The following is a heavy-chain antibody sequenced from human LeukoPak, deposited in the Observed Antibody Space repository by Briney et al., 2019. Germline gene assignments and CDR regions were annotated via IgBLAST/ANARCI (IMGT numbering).Heavy chain of an antibody. CDR3: ARGNNWGSTHY. CDR1: GFTFNTYA. J-gene: IGHJ4*02. Sequence: PGGSLRLSCAASGFTFNTYAMHWVRQAPGKGLEWVAVIAYDGNNIYYADSVKGRFTVSRDNTKNTLFLQMNSLRAEDTAVYYCARGNNWGSTHYWGQGTLVTVSS. D-gene: IGHD7-27*01. V-gene: IGHV3-30-3*01. CDR2: IAYDGNNI.